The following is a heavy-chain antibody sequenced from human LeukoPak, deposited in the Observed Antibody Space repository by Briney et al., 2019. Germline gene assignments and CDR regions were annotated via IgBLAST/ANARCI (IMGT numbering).Heavy chain of an antibody. CDR3: ARTWDYCDSSGCVDY. Sequence: SETLSLTCAVYGGSFSGYYWSWIRQPPGKGLEWIGEINHSGSTNYNPSLKSRVTISVDTSKNQFSLKLSSVTAADTAVYYCARTWDYCDSSGCVDYWGQGTLVTVSS. V-gene: IGHV4-34*01. J-gene: IGHJ4*02. CDR2: INHSGST. CDR1: GGSFSGYY. D-gene: IGHD3-22*01.